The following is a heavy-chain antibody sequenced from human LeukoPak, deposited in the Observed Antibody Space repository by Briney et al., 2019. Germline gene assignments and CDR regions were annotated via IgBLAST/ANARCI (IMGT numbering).Heavy chain of an antibody. CDR1: GGSISSYY. Sequence: SETLSLTCTVSGGSISSYYWSWIRQPPGKGLEWIGYIYYSGSTNYNPSLKSRVSISVDTSKNQFSLKLSSVTAADTAVYYCARAADRQWLVPFDYWGQGTLVTVSS. D-gene: IGHD6-19*01. J-gene: IGHJ4*02. CDR2: IYYSGST. CDR3: ARAADRQWLVPFDY. V-gene: IGHV4-59*01.